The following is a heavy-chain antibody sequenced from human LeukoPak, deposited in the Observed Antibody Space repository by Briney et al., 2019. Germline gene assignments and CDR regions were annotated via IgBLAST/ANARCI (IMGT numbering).Heavy chain of an antibody. CDR3: ARDRVGATTMVDY. D-gene: IGHD1-26*01. CDR1: GFTFSSYS. Sequence: PGGSLRLSCAASGFTFSSYSMNWVRQAPGKGLEWVSYISSSSSTIYYADSVKGRFTISRDNAKNSLYLQMNSLRAEDTAVYYCARDRVGATTMVDYWGQGTLVTVSS. V-gene: IGHV3-48*04. CDR2: ISSSSSTI. J-gene: IGHJ4*02.